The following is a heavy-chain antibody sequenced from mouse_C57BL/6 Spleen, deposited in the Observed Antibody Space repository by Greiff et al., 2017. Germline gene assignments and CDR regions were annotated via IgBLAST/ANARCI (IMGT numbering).Heavy chain of an antibody. Sequence: QVQLQQSGPELVKPGASVKISCKASGYAFSSSWMNWVKQRPGKGLEWIGRIYPGDGDTNYNGKFKGKATLTADKSSSTAYMQLSSLTSEDSAVYFCARSYYSNYVGYFDVWGTGTTVTVSS. D-gene: IGHD2-5*01. CDR2: IYPGDGDT. J-gene: IGHJ1*03. CDR3: ARSYYSNYVGYFDV. CDR1: GYAFSSSW. V-gene: IGHV1-82*01.